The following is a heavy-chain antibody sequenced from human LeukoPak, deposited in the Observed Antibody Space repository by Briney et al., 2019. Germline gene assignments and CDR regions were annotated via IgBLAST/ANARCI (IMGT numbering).Heavy chain of an antibody. J-gene: IGHJ5*02. CDR2: INPNSGGT. CDR1: GYTFTGYY. V-gene: IGHV1-2*06. CDR3: AREDRYYYDSSGYMWFDP. D-gene: IGHD3-22*01. Sequence: ASVKVSCKASGYTFTGYYMHWVRQAPGQGLEWMGRINPNSGGTNYAQKFQGRVTMTRDTSISTAYMELSRLRSDDTAVYYCAREDRYYYDSSGYMWFDPWGQGTLVTVSS.